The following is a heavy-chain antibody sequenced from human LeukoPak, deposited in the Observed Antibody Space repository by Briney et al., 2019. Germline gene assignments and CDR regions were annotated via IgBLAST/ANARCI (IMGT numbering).Heavy chain of an antibody. D-gene: IGHD5-18*01. CDR2: IYYSGST. CDR3: ARAQRAGYSYGSTYYYYYYMDV. CDR1: GGSISSSSYY. Sequence: SETLSLTCTVSGGSISSSSYYWGWIRQPPGKGLEWIGSIYYSGSTYYNPSLKSRVTISVDTSKNQFSLKLSSVTAADTAVYYCARAQRAGYSYGSTYYYYYYMDVWGKGTTVTVSS. V-gene: IGHV4-39*07. J-gene: IGHJ6*03.